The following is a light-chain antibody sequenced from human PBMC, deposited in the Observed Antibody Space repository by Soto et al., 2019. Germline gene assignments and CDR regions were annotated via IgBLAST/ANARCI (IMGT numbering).Light chain of an antibody. Sequence: EIVLTQSPATLSLSPGERATLSCRASQSVSSYLAWYQQKPGQAPRLLIYDASNRATGIPARFSGSGSGTDFTLTISSLQSEDSAVYFCQQYNSWPRTFGQGTKVDIK. CDR2: DAS. CDR3: QQYNSWPRT. CDR1: QSVSSY. V-gene: IGKV3-11*01. J-gene: IGKJ1*01.